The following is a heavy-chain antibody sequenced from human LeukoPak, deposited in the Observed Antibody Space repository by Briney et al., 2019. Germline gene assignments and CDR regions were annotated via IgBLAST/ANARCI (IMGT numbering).Heavy chain of an antibody. V-gene: IGHV3-23*01. CDR3: AKGPNYYYYGMDV. Sequence: PGGSLRLSCAVSGFTFSSYAMSWVRQAPGKGLEWVSGISGSGGSTYYADSVKGRFTISRDNSKKTLYLQMNSLRAEDTAVYYCAKGPNYYYYGMDVWGQRTTVTVSS. J-gene: IGHJ6*02. CDR1: GFTFSSYA. CDR2: ISGSGGST.